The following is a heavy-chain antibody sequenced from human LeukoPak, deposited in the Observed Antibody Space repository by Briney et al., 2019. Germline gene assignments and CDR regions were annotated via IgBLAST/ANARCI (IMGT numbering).Heavy chain of an antibody. J-gene: IGHJ3*02. CDR1: GFTVSINY. CDR2: IYSGGST. V-gene: IGHV3-66*01. Sequence: GGSLRLSCAASGFTVSINYMSWVRQAPGKGLEWVSLIYSGGSTHYTDSVKGRFNISRDNSKNTLYLQMNSLRAEDTAVYYCARGLYSSGYYYDACDIWGQGTMVTVSS. CDR3: ARGLYSSGYYYDACDI. D-gene: IGHD3-22*01.